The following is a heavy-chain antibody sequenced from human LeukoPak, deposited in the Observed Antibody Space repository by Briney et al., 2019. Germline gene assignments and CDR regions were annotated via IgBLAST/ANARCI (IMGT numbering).Heavy chain of an antibody. D-gene: IGHD6-13*01. V-gene: IGHV4-34*01. CDR1: GGSFCGCY. Sequence: SETLSLTCAVYGGSFCGCYWSWIRQPPGKGLEWIGEINHSGGPNYNPSLKSRVTISVDKSKNQFSLKLSSVTAADTAVYYCARDAEAVAGRWVIDYWGQGTLVTVSS. CDR3: ARDAEAVAGRWVIDY. J-gene: IGHJ4*02. CDR2: INHSGGP.